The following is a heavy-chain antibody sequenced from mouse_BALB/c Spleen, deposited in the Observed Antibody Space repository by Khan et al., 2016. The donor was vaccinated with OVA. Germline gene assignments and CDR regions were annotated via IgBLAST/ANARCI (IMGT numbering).Heavy chain of an antibody. CDR1: GYTFTEYT. CDR3: AREAGGY. CDR2: INPKNGVT. V-gene: IGHV1-18*01. Sequence: EVQLQQSGPELVKPGASVKISCKTSGYTFTEYTLHWVKQSHGKSLEWIGVINPKNGVTSYNQKFKGKATLTLDKSSSTAFMEFRSLTSEDSAVLYGAREAGGYWGQGTSDTVSS. J-gene: IGHJ4*01.